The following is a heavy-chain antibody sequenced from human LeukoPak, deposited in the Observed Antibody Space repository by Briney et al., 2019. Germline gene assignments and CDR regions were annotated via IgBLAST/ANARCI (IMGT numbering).Heavy chain of an antibody. V-gene: IGHV3-30*04. D-gene: IGHD6-19*01. CDR2: ISYDGKNK. Sequence: RGSLRLSCTASGFSFSDYAMHWVRQAPGKGLEWLAIISYDGKNKEYADSVKGRFTISRDNSKKALYLQMNSLRPEDTAVYYCARDGRWLAYFDYWGQGTLVTVSS. CDR1: GFSFSDYA. CDR3: ARDGRWLAYFDY. J-gene: IGHJ4*02.